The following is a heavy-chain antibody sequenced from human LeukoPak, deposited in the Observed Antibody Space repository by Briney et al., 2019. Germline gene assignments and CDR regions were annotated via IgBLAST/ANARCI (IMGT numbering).Heavy chain of an antibody. CDR3: ASNSGVSSSWQRDY. CDR2: ISSSGSTI. V-gene: IGHV3-48*03. J-gene: IGHJ4*02. Sequence: PGGSLRPSCAASGFTFSSYEMNWVRQAPGKGLEWVSYISSSGSTIYYADSVKGRFTISRDNAKNSLYLQMNSLRAEDTAVYYCASNSGVSSSWQRDYWGQGTLVTVSS. D-gene: IGHD6-13*01. CDR1: GFTFSSYE.